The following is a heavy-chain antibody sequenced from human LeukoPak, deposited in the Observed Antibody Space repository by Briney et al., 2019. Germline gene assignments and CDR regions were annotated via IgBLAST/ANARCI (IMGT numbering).Heavy chain of an antibody. CDR1: GFTFDDYA. J-gene: IGHJ4*02. Sequence: GGSLRLSCAASGFTFDDYAMHWVRQAPGKGLEWVSGISWNSGIIGYADSVKGRFTISRDNAKNSLYLQMNSLRAEDTALYYCAKSSYGYSSSWSLSFVYWGQGTLVTVSS. V-gene: IGHV3-9*01. CDR2: ISWNSGII. D-gene: IGHD6-13*01. CDR3: AKSSYGYSSSWSLSFVY.